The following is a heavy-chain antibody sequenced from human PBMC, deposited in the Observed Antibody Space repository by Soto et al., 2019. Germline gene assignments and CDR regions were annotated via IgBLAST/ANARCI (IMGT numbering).Heavy chain of an antibody. D-gene: IGHD6-6*01. CDR2: ISWDGGST. CDR1: GFTFDDYT. CDR3: AKDIGYSSSSNGMDV. J-gene: IGHJ6*02. V-gene: IGHV3-43*01. Sequence: GGSLRLSCAASGFTFDDYTMHWVRQAPGKGLEWVSLISWDGGSTYYADSVKGRFTISRDNSKNSLYLQMNSLRTEDTALYYCAKDIGYSSSSNGMDVWGQGTTVTVSS.